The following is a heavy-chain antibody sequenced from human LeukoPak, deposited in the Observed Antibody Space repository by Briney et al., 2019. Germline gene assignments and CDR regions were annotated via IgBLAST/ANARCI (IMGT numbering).Heavy chain of an antibody. D-gene: IGHD3-16*01. V-gene: IGHV3-21*01. J-gene: IGHJ6*02. Sequence: KTGGSLRLSCAASGFTFSSYSMNWVRQAPGEGLEWVSSISSSSSYIYYADSVKGRFTISRDNAKNSLYLQMNSLRAEDTAVYYCARISRSYGMDVWGQGTTVTVSS. CDR1: GFTFSSYS. CDR2: ISSSSSYI. CDR3: ARISRSYGMDV.